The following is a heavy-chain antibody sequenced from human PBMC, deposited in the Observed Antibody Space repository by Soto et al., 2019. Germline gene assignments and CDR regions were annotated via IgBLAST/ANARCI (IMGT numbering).Heavy chain of an antibody. CDR1: GGSLSKYY. Sequence: SETLSLTCSVSGGSLSKYYWSWIRQPAGKGLEWIGRISTSGHVVSKVSLRSRLTMSVDMSNNHFSLKLTSVTAADTAVYYCARDNNDFWSLYPLAFDYWGQGALVTV. V-gene: IGHV4-4*07. CDR2: ISTSGHV. D-gene: IGHD3-3*01. J-gene: IGHJ4*02. CDR3: ARDNNDFWSLYPLAFDY.